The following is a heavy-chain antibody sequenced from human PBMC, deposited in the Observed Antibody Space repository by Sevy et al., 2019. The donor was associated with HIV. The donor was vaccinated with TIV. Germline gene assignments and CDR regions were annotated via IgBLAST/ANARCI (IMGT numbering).Heavy chain of an antibody. CDR1: GFSFSTYA. CDR3: AKEPDY. CDR2: ISIAGDNT. V-gene: IGHV3-23*01. Sequence: GGSLRLSCAAPGFSFSTYAMSWVRQAPGMGLEWVSAISIAGDNTYYADSVKGRFTISRDNSKNTVHLQMNGLRAEDTAIYYSAKEPDYRGRGTLVTVSS. J-gene: IGHJ4*02.